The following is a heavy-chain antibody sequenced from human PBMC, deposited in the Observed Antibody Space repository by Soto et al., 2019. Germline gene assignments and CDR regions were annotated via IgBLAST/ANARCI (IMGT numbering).Heavy chain of an antibody. J-gene: IGHJ4*02. CDR1: GYTFTSYD. V-gene: IGHV1-8*01. Sequence: ASVKVSCKASGYTFTSYDINWVRQATGQGLEWMGWMNPNSGNTGYAQKSQGRVTMTRNTSISTAYMELSSLRSEDTAVYYCARGGGPLYYYDSSGPFDYWGQGTLVTVSS. D-gene: IGHD3-22*01. CDR3: ARGGGPLYYYDSSGPFDY. CDR2: MNPNSGNT.